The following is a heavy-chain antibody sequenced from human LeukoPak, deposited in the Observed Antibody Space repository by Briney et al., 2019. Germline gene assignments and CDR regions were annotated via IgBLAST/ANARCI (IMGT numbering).Heavy chain of an antibody. V-gene: IGHV3-30*18. J-gene: IGHJ4*02. CDR2: ISYDGSNK. Sequence: GGSLRLSCAASGFTFSSYGMQWVRQAPGKGLEWVAVISYDGSNKYYADSVKGRFTISRDNSKNTLYLQMNSLRAEDTAVYYCAKEPGSTVTTSDYSGQGTLVTVSS. CDR3: AKEPGSTVTTSDY. CDR1: GFTFSSYG. D-gene: IGHD4-17*01.